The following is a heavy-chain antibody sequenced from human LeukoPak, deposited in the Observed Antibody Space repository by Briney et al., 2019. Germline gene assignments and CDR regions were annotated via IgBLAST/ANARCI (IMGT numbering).Heavy chain of an antibody. V-gene: IGHV3-30*02. Sequence: GGSLRLSCVASGFAFSKYAMHWVRQAPGKGLEWLTFIRHDGSFKECADSVKGRFTISRDNSKNTLYLQMNSLRAEDTAVYYCAKVRGGYVFDYWGQGTLVTVSS. CDR3: AKVRGGYVFDY. CDR2: IRHDGSFK. D-gene: IGHD3-16*01. J-gene: IGHJ4*02. CDR1: GFAFSKYA.